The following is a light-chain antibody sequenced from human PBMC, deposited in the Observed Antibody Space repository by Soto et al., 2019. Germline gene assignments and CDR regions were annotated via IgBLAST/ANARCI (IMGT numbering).Light chain of an antibody. V-gene: IGLV7-43*01. J-gene: IGLJ3*02. CDR2: DTR. CDR3: LLYYGGTWV. CDR1: TGTVTSGYY. Sequence: QAVVTQEPSLTVSPGGTVTLTCASSTGTVTSGYYPNWFQQKPGQAPRALIYDTRNKHSWTPARFSGSLVGGRVALTVSGVQPEDEAEYYCLLYYGGTWVFGGGTQLTVL.